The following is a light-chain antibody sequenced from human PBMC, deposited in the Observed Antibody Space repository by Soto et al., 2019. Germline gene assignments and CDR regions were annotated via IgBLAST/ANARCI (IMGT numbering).Light chain of an antibody. Sequence: DIKISRYPSWQHAPVGDRVTITCRASQSISSYLNWYQQKPGKAPKLLIYAASSLQSGVPSRFSGSGSGTDFTLTISSLQPEDFATYYCQQLNSYPLTLGQGTRLEI. J-gene: IGKJ5*01. CDR1: QSISSY. V-gene: IGKV1-39*01. CDR2: AAS. CDR3: QQLNSYPLT.